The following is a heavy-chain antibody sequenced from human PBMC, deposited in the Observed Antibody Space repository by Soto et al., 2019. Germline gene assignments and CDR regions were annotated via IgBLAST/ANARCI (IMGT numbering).Heavy chain of an antibody. Sequence: GGSLRLSCAASGFTFSSYWMSWVRQAPGKGLEWVANIKQDGSEKYYVDSVKGRFTISRDNAKNSLYLQMNSLRAEDTAVYYCLRKVLLGYYSKDAFDIWGQGTMVIVSS. CDR3: LRKVLLGYYSKDAFDI. D-gene: IGHD3-22*01. CDR1: GFTFSSYW. J-gene: IGHJ3*02. V-gene: IGHV3-7*01. CDR2: IKQDGSEK.